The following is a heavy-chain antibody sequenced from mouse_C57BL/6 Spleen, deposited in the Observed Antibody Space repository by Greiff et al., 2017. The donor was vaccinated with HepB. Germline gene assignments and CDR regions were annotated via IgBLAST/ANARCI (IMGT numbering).Heavy chain of an antibody. CDR2: IDPSDSYT. CDR1: GYTFTSYW. V-gene: IGHV1-69*01. CDR3: ARGVVANFDY. Sequence: VQLQQPGAELVMPGASVKLSCKASGYTFTSYWMHWVKQRPGQGLEWIGEIDPSDSYTNYNQKFKGKSTLTVDKSSSTAYMQLSSLTSEDSAVYYCARGVVANFDYWGQGTTLTVSS. D-gene: IGHD1-1*01. J-gene: IGHJ2*01.